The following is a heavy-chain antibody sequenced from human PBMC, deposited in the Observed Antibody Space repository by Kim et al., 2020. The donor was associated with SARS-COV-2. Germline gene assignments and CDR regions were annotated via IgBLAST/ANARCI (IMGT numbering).Heavy chain of an antibody. CDR1: GFSVSGDY. V-gene: IGHV3-66*04. Sequence: GSLRLSCAVSGFSVSGDYMNWVRQAPGKGLECVSVIHTGGATFYADSVKGRFTISRDSSKNTLYLHMNSLRVEDTAVYYCARHDWFDPWGQGTLVTVSS. J-gene: IGHJ5*02. CDR2: IHTGGAT. CDR3: ARHDWFDP.